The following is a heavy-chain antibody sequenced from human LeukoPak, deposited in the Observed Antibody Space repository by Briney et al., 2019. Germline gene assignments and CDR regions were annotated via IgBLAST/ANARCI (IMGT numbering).Heavy chain of an antibody. V-gene: IGHV4-38-2*01. CDR2: IYHSGST. J-gene: IGHJ6*03. CDR1: GYSISSGYY. CDR3: ARSTGHYYYYYMDV. Sequence: PSETLSLTCAVSGYSISSGYYWGWIRQPPGKGLEWIGSIYHSGSTYYNPSLKSRVTISVDTSKNQFSLKLSSVTAADTAVYYCARSTGHYYYYYMDVWGKGTTVTVSS. D-gene: IGHD3-9*01.